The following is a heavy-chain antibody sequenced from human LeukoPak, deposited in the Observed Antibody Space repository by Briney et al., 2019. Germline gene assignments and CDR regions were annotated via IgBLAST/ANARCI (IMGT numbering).Heavy chain of an antibody. CDR2: IIPIFGIA. J-gene: IGHJ4*02. CDR3: ARGYSGYDYGYSDY. Sequence: SVKVPCKASGGTFSSYAISWVRQAPGQGLEWMGRIIPIFGIANYAQKFQGRVTITADKSTSTAYMELSSLRSEDTAVYYCARGYSGYDYGYSDYWGQGTLVTVSS. D-gene: IGHD5-12*01. CDR1: GGTFSSYA. V-gene: IGHV1-69*04.